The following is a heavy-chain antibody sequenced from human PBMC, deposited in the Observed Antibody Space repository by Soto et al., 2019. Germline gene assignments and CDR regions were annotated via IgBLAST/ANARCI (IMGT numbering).Heavy chain of an antibody. Sequence: QVQLVQSGAEVKKPGASVKVSCKASGYTFTSYDINWVRQATGQGLEWMGWMNPNSGYTAYAQKFQGRVTMTRNTAISTAYRELRSLRSEDTAVYYCARERTGTTSMDVWGQGTTVTVSS. CDR2: MNPNSGYT. CDR1: GYTFTSYD. D-gene: IGHD1-1*01. CDR3: ARERTGTTSMDV. V-gene: IGHV1-8*01. J-gene: IGHJ6*02.